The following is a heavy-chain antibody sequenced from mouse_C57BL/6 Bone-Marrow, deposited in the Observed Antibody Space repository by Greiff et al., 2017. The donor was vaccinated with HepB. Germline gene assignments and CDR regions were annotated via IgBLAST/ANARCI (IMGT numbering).Heavy chain of an antibody. D-gene: IGHD2-5*01. CDR3: ARDAGSNYGFAY. CDR1: GFTFSDFY. Sequence: DVKLVESGGGLVQSGRSLRLSCATSGFTFSDFYMEWVRQAPGKGLEWIAASRNKANDYTTEYSASGKGRFIVSRDTSQSILYLQMNALRAEDTAIYYCARDAGSNYGFAYWGQGTLVTVSA. CDR2: SRNKANDYTT. V-gene: IGHV7-1*01. J-gene: IGHJ3*01.